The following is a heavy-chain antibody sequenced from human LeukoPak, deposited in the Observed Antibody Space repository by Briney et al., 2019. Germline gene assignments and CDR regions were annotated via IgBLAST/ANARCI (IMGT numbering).Heavy chain of an antibody. D-gene: IGHD6-19*01. Sequence: SETLSLTCTVSGDSINNYYWSWIRQPAGKGLEWIGRIYSSGSTVYNPSLKSRVTMSVDTSKSQFSLILRSVTAADTAVYYCARGSSAGYSTGWPYYFDFWGQGTLVTVSS. J-gene: IGHJ4*02. CDR1: GDSINNYY. V-gene: IGHV4-4*07. CDR3: ARGSSAGYSTGWPYYFDF. CDR2: IYSSGST.